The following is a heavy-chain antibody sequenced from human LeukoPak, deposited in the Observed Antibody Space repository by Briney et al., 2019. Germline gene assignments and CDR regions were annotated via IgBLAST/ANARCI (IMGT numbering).Heavy chain of an antibody. CDR2: IWYDGSKA. V-gene: IGHV3-33*06. CDR1: GFTFNIYG. CDR3: AKSHVVVSGAISNWFDP. D-gene: IGHD2-2*01. J-gene: IGHJ5*02. Sequence: PGGSLRLSCAASGFTFNIYGMHWVRQAPGKGLEWVAVIWYDGSKAYYADSVKGRFSVSRDNSKNTLYLQMNSLRAEDTAMYYCAKSHVVVSGAISNWFDPWGQGTLVTVSS.